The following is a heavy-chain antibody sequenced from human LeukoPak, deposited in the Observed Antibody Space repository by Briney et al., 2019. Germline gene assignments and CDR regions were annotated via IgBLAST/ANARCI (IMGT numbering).Heavy chain of an antibody. D-gene: IGHD6-6*01. V-gene: IGHV3-7*02. Sequence: PGGSLRLSCAASGFTFSSYWMNWVRQAPGKGLEWVANIKEDRSEEYYVDSVKGRFTISRDNAKNSLYLQMNSLRAEDTAVYYCARGGSSSSGNFDYWGQGTLVAVSS. CDR3: ARGGSSSSGNFDY. J-gene: IGHJ4*02. CDR2: IKEDRSEE. CDR1: GFTFSSYW.